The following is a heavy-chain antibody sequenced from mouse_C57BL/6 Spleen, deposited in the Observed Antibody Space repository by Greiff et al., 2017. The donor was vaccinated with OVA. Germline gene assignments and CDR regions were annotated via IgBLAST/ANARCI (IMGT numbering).Heavy chain of an antibody. D-gene: IGHD1-1*01. J-gene: IGHJ4*01. Sequence: VKLKESGPGLVQPSQSLSITCTVSGFSLTSYGVHWVRQSPGKGLEWLGVIWSGGSTDYNAAFISRLSISKDNSKSQVFFKMNSLQADDTAIYYCARWITTVPLYAMDYWGQGTSVTVSS. CDR2: IWSGGST. V-gene: IGHV2-2*01. CDR3: ARWITTVPLYAMDY. CDR1: GFSLTSYG.